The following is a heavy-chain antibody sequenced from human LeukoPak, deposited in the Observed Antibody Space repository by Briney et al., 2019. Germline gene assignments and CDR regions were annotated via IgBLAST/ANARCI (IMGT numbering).Heavy chain of an antibody. J-gene: IGHJ4*02. Sequence: PSGALSLTCGVSGGSISNTNWWTWVRQPPGKGLEWIGEVDLLGRTNYNPSLKSRVAISVDKSENHISLWLTSVTAADTAVYYCAREGGPYRPLDYSGQGTLVTVSS. V-gene: IGHV4-4*02. CDR3: AREGGPYRPLDY. CDR2: VDLLGRT. CDR1: GGSISNTNW.